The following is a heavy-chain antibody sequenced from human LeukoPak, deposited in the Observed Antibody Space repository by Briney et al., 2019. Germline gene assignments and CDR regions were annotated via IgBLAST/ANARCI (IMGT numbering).Heavy chain of an antibody. D-gene: IGHD1-1*01. CDR1: GGSFSSYY. CDR2: INHSGNT. CDR3: ASKYNFGEN. V-gene: IGHV4-34*01. J-gene: IGHJ4*02. Sequence: AETLSLTCAVYGGSFSSYYWSWIRQPPGEGLEWIGEINHSGNTYYNPTLKSRVTISVDTSKNQCSLELNSVTAADTAVYYCASKYNFGENWGQGTLVTVSS.